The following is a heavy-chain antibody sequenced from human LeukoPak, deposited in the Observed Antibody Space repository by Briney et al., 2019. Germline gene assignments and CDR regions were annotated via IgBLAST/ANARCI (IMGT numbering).Heavy chain of an antibody. V-gene: IGHV3-11*01. D-gene: IGHD6-19*01. J-gene: IGHJ4*02. CDR1: GFTFSDYY. CDR3: AKLAVAGTDY. CDR2: ISSSGSTI. Sequence: AGGSLRLSCAASGFTFSDYYMSWIRQAPGKGLEWVSYISSSGSTIYYADSVKGRFTISRDNSKNTLYLQMNSLRAEDTAVYYCAKLAVAGTDYWGQGTLVTVSS.